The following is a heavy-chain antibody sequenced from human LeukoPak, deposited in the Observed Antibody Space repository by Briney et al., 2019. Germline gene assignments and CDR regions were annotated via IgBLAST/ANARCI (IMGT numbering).Heavy chain of an antibody. D-gene: IGHD3-10*01. CDR2: LRGSGDSA. CDR3: AGDGPGSYSEFDY. J-gene: IGHJ4*02. CDR1: GFTFSSYA. Sequence: LPGGSLRLSCAASGFTFSSYAMSWVRQAPGKGLEWVSGLRGSGDSANYADSVKGRFTISRDNSKNTLYLQMNSLRAEDTAVYFCAGDGPGSYSEFDYWGQGTLVSVSS. V-gene: IGHV3-23*01.